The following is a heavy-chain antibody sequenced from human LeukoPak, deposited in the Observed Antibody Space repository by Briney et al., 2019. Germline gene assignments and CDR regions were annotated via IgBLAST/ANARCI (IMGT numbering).Heavy chain of an antibody. D-gene: IGHD5-24*01. J-gene: IGHJ4*02. CDR3: ARDAATINFDY. V-gene: IGHV7-4-1*02. CDR2: INIYTGNP. Sequence: ASVKVSCKAPGYTFTGYSINWVQQAPGQGLEWMGWINIYTGNPTYAQGFTGRFVFSLDTSVSTAYLQISSLKAEDTAVYYCARDAATINFDYWGQGTLVTVSS. CDR1: GYTFTGYS.